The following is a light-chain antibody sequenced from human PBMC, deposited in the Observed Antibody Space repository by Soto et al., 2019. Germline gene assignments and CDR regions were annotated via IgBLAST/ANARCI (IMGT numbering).Light chain of an antibody. Sequence: EIVMTQSPATLSMSPWERATLSCRASLYISNKVAWYQQKPGQAPRLLIYGASTRATGVPARFSGSGSGTDFTLTISRLEPEDFGMYYCQHYGASRWTFGQGTKVDIK. V-gene: IGKV3-15*01. CDR1: LYISNK. CDR2: GAS. CDR3: QHYGASRWT. J-gene: IGKJ1*01.